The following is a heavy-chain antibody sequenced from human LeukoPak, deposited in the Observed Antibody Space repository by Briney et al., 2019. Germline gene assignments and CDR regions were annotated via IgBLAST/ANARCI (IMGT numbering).Heavy chain of an antibody. Sequence: ASVKVSCKASGYTFTGYYMHWVRQAPGRGLDWMGWINPNSGGTNYAQKLQGRVTMTTDTSTSTAYMELRSLRSDDTAVYYCASLKNYYDCSGYLVTDAFDIWHQGTMVTVSS. V-gene: IGHV1-2*02. D-gene: IGHD3-22*01. CDR1: GYTFTGYY. J-gene: IGHJ3*02. CDR3: ASLKNYYDCSGYLVTDAFDI. CDR2: INPNSGGT.